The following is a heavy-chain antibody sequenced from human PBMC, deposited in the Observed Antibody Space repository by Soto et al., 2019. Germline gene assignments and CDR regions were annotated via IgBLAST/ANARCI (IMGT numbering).Heavy chain of an antibody. J-gene: IGHJ6*02. Sequence: QVQLVQSGAEVKKPGSSVKVSCKASGGTFSSYAINWVRQAPGQGLEWMGGIIPIFGTADYAQKFQGRVTITAAESTSTAYMQLSSMRPEDTAVYYCARVAAKYYYYGMDVWGQGTTVTVSS. D-gene: IGHD1-26*01. CDR3: ARVAAKYYYYGMDV. CDR1: GGTFSSYA. V-gene: IGHV1-69*12. CDR2: IIPIFGTA.